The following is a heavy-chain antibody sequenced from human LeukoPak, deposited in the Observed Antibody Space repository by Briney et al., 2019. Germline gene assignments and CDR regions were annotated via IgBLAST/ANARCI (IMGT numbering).Heavy chain of an antibody. V-gene: IGHV3-30*02. Sequence: GGSLRLSCAASGFTFSSYGMHWVRQAPGKGLEWVAFIRYDGSNKYYADSVKGRFTISRDNAKNSLYLQMNSLRAEDTAVYYCARGSGYYYMGPTPGDSSFDYWGQGTLVTVSS. J-gene: IGHJ4*02. CDR2: IRYDGSNK. CDR3: ARGSGYYYMGPTPGDSSFDY. D-gene: IGHD3-22*01. CDR1: GFTFSSYG.